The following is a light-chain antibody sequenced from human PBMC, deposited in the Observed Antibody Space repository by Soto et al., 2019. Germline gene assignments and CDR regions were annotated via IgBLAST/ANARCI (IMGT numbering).Light chain of an antibody. J-gene: IGKJ4*01. V-gene: IGKV1-5*03. CDR3: HQYNSYHT. CDR1: QSISSW. CDR2: KAS. Sequence: IQMTQSPATLSASVLYRVTITCRASQSISSWLAWYQQKPGKAPKLLIYKASSLESGVPSRFSGSGSGTEFTLTISSLQPDDFATYYCHQYNSYHTFGGGTKVDIK.